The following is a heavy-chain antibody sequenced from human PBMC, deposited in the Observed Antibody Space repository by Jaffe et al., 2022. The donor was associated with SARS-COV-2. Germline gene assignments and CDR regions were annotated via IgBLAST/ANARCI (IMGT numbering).Heavy chain of an antibody. J-gene: IGHJ2*01. CDR2: IYYSGST. D-gene: IGHD2-8*01. CDR3: ARGGDIVLMVYASRDYWYFDL. V-gene: IGHV4-59*08. CDR1: GGSISSYY. Sequence: QVQLQESGPGLVKPSETLSLTCTVSGGSISSYYWSWIRQPPGKGLEWIGYIYYSGSTNYNPSLKSRVTISVDTSKNQFSLKLSSVTAADTAVYYCARGGDIVLMVYASRDYWYFDLWGRGTLVTVSS.